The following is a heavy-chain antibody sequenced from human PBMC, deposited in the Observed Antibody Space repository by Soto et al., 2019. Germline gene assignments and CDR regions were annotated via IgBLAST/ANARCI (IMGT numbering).Heavy chain of an antibody. CDR2: IGPDRGDT. J-gene: IGHJ4*02. CDR1: GYTFTGHY. CDR3: GRGRSGELGVFY. Sequence: QVQLMQSGAEVKKSGASVKVSCKASGYTFTGHYIHWVRQPPGQGPEWVGEIGPDRGDTRYAEKFHGRVTMTRDTSITTVYMELSNLSPDDTAVYYCGRGRSGELGVFYWGQGTLVTV. D-gene: IGHD7-27*01. V-gene: IGHV1-2*02.